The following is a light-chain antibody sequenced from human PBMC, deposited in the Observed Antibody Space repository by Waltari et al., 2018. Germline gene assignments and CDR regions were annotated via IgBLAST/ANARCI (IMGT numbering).Light chain of an antibody. CDR1: QSVLYSSNNKNY. CDR2: WAS. CDR3: QQRSNWWT. J-gene: IGKJ1*01. Sequence: DIVMTQSPNSLAVSLGERATINCKSSQSVLYSSNNKNYLAWYQQKPGQAPKLLIYWASTRESGVPDRFSGSGSGTDFTLTISSLQAEDVAVYYCQQRSNWWTFGQGTKVEIK. V-gene: IGKV4-1*01.